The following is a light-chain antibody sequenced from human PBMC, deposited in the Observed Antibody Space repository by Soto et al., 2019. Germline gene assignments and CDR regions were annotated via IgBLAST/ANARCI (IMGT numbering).Light chain of an antibody. V-gene: IGLV2-8*01. CDR3: KSYAGSNTYV. CDR2: EVV. CDR1: KNDIGVYDF. Sequence: SVQTQPPSASGSPGQSVTISCTGTKNDIGVYDFVSWYQHHPGKAPRLIIYEVVQRPSGVPDRFSGSKSGNTASLTVSGLQAADEADYFCKSYAGSNTYVFGSGTKVTVL. J-gene: IGLJ1*01.